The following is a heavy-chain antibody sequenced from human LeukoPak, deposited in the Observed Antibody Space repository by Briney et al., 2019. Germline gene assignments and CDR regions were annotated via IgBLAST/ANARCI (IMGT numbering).Heavy chain of an antibody. CDR3: ARGSYYDFWSGYYPDAFDI. CDR1: GYSFTSYW. D-gene: IGHD3-3*01. CDR2: IYPGYSDT. J-gene: IGHJ3*02. V-gene: IGHV5-51*07. Sequence: GESLKISCKGSGYSFTSYWIGWVQQMPGKGLEWMGIIYPGYSDTRYSPSFQGQVTISADKSISTAYLQWSSLKASDTAMYYCARGSYYDFWSGYYPDAFDIWGQGTMVTVSS.